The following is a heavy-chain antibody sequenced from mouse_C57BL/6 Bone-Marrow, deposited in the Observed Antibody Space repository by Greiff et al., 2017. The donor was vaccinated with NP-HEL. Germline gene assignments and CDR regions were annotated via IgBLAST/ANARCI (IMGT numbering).Heavy chain of an antibody. V-gene: IGHV7-3*01. Sequence: DVQLVESGGGLVQPGGSLSLSCAASGFTFTDYYMSWVRQPPGKALEWLGFIRNKANGYTTEYSASVKGRFTISRDNSQSILYLQMNALRAEDSATYYCARYNGSSYSGYFDVWGTGTTVTVSS. CDR1: GFTFTDYY. CDR3: ARYNGSSYSGYFDV. J-gene: IGHJ1*03. CDR2: IRNKANGYTT. D-gene: IGHD1-1*01.